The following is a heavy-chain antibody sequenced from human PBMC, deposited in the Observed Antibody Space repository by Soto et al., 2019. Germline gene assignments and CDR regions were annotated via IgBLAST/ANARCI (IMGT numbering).Heavy chain of an antibody. V-gene: IGHV5-51*01. CDR1: GYSFTSYW. CDR2: IYPGDSDT. D-gene: IGHD3-22*01. J-gene: IGHJ3*02. Sequence: GESLKISCKGSGYSFTSYWICWVRQMPGKGLEWMGIIYPGDSDTRYSPSFQGQVTISADKSISTAYLQWSSLKASDTAMYYCARRGKGDSSGYYYRDAFDIWGQGTMVTVSS. CDR3: ARRGKGDSSGYYYRDAFDI.